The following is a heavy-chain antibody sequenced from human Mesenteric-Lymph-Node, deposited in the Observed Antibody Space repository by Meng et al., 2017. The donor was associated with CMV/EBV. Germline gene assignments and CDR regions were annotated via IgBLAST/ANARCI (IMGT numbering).Heavy chain of an antibody. CDR1: GYSFADFW. CDR3: ARSMMWYDRLTGLPMGLNPYYIDF. Sequence: KVSCKGSGYSFADFWIGWVRQMPGKGLEWMGIIYPGDSETTYSPSFQGQVTISADKSTNTAYLQWSSLKASDTAMYYCARSMMWYDRLTGLPMGLNPYYIDFWGQGTPVTVSS. CDR2: IYPGDSET. J-gene: IGHJ4*02. D-gene: IGHD3-9*01. V-gene: IGHV5-51*01.